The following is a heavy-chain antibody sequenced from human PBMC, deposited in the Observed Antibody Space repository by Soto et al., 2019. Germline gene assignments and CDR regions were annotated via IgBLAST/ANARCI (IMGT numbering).Heavy chain of an antibody. D-gene: IGHD1-26*01. CDR1: GYTFTDYY. J-gene: IGHJ4*02. CDR2: INSADGDT. CDR3: ARDTRGWEYGSNFDY. Sequence: QVQLVQSGAEVQKPGASVKVSCKASGYTFTDYYIHWLRQAPGQGLEWIGIINSADGDTHYAQRFRDRVTMTRETSTTTLFMELSSLGSEDTAIYYCARDTRGWEYGSNFDYWGQGTLVSDSS. V-gene: IGHV1-46*01.